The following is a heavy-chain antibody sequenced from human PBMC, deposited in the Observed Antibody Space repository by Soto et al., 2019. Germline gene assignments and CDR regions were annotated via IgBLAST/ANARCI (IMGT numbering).Heavy chain of an antibody. CDR3: LVAGTDY. CDR1: GFPFISNR. CDR2: IKQDGSEK. D-gene: IGHD6-19*01. Sequence: EGSLKLNSAALGFPFISNRMSWVRQAPGKGLEWVANIKQDGSEKYYMDSVKGRFTISRDNAKNSLYLQMNSLRAEDTAAYYCLVAGTDYWGQGTLVTVSS. V-gene: IGHV3-7*01. J-gene: IGHJ4*02.